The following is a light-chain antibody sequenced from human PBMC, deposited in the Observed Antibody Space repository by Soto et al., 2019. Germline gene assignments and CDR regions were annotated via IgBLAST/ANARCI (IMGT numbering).Light chain of an antibody. V-gene: IGKV1-39*01. CDR3: QQSYSTPFT. CDR2: AAS. Sequence: DIQMTQSPSSLSASVGDRVTITCRASQSISSYLNWYQQKPGKAPKLLIYAASSLQSGVPSRFSGSGSVTDFSLTISSLQTEDFATYYCQQSYSTPFTFGPGTKVDIK. J-gene: IGKJ3*01. CDR1: QSISSY.